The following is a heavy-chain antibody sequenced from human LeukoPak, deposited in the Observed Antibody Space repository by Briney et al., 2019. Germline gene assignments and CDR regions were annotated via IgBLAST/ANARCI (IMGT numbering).Heavy chain of an antibody. D-gene: IGHD2-21*02. J-gene: IGHJ3*01. CDR2: INPHIGGT. Sequence: ASVKVSCKASGYIFTGYFMHWVRQAPGQGLEWMGWINPHIGGTNYAQRFQARVTMTRDTSITTAYMELSGLRYDDTALYYCVRYGSVTGHDAFDVWGQGTVVTVSS. CDR3: VRYGSVTGHDAFDV. V-gene: IGHV1-2*02. CDR1: GYIFTGYF.